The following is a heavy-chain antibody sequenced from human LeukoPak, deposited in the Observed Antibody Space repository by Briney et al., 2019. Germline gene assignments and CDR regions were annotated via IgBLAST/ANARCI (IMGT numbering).Heavy chain of an antibody. J-gene: IGHJ4*02. Sequence: KLYCAASGLTFNRYAMSWIRQNPGKGLEWVSAISGSGGSTYYADSVKGRFTISRDNSKNTLYLQMNSLRAEDTAVYYCAKEARRVRGVIITSPTYYFDYWGQGTLVTVSS. CDR3: AKEARRVRGVIITSPTYYFDY. D-gene: IGHD3-10*01. V-gene: IGHV3-23*01. CDR1: GLTFNRYA. CDR2: ISGSGGST.